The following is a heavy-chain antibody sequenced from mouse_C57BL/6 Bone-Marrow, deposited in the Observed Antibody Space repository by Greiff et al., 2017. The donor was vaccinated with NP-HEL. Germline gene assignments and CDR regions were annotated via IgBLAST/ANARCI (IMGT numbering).Heavy chain of an antibody. CDR1: GYSITSDY. D-gene: IGHD1-1*01. Sequence: EVKLVESGPGLAKPSQTLSLTCSVTGYSITSDYWNWIRKFPGNKLEYMGYISYSGSTYNNTSLKSRISITRETSKNQYYLQLNSVTTEDKATDYCSRGYGSSHWYFDVWGTGTTVTVSS. J-gene: IGHJ1*03. V-gene: IGHV3-8*01. CDR2: ISYSGST. CDR3: SRGYGSSHWYFDV.